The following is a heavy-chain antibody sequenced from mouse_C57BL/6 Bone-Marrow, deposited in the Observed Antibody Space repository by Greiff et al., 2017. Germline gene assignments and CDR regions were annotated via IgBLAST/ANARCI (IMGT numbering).Heavy chain of an antibody. CDR1: GYTFTSYW. J-gene: IGHJ4*01. V-gene: IGHV1-55*01. D-gene: IGHD2-14*01. CDR2: IYPGSGST. Sequence: QVQLKQPGAELVKPGASVKMSCKASGYTFTSYWITWVKQRPGQGLEWIGDIYPGSGSTNYNEKFKSKATLTVDTSSSTAYMQLSSLTSEDSAVYYSARPLEYDRDYAKNYWGQRASVTVSA. CDR3: ARPLEYDRDYAKNY.